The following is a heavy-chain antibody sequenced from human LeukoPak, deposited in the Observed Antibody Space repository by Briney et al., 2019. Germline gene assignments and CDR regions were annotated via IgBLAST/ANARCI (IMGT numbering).Heavy chain of an antibody. CDR3: ARYYYDSSGYYSFDY. Sequence: GGSLRLSCAASGFTFSSYWMHWVRQAPGKGLVWVSRINSDRSSTSYADSVKGRFTISRDNAKNTLYLQMNSLRAEDTAVYYCARYYYDSSGYYSFDYWGQGTLVTVSS. CDR2: INSDRSST. D-gene: IGHD3-22*01. V-gene: IGHV3-74*01. J-gene: IGHJ4*02. CDR1: GFTFSSYW.